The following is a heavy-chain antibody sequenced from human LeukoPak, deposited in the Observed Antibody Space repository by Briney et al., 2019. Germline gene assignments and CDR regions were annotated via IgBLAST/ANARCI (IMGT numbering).Heavy chain of an antibody. CDR1: GFTVSSNY. CDR2: IYSGGST. D-gene: IGHD3-10*01. Sequence: GGSLRLSCAASGFTVSSNYMSWVRQAPGKGLEWVSVIYSGGSTYYADSVKGRFTISRDNSKNTLYLQMNSLRAEDTAVYYCASVALWFGEMVKGAFDIWGQGTMVTVSS. V-gene: IGHV3-66*01. CDR3: ASVALWFGEMVKGAFDI. J-gene: IGHJ3*02.